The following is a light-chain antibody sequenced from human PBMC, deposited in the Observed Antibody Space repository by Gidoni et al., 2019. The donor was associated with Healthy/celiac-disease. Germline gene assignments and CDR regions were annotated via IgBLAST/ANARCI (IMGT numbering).Light chain of an antibody. Sequence: DIQMTQSPSTLSASVGDRVTITCRASQSISSWLAWYQQKPGKAPKLLIYDASSLESEVPSRFSGSGSGTEFTLTISSRQPDDFATYYCQQYNSYSWTFGQGTKVEIK. CDR1: QSISSW. J-gene: IGKJ1*01. CDR3: QQYNSYSWT. V-gene: IGKV1-5*01. CDR2: DAS.